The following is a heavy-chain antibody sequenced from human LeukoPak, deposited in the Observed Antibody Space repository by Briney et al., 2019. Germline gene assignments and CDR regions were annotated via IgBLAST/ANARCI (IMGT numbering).Heavy chain of an antibody. D-gene: IGHD4-11*01. CDR2: ISSSGSTI. Sequence: GGSLRLSCAASGFTFSSYEMNWVRQAPGKGLEWVSYISSSGSTIYYADSVKGRFTISRDNAKNSLYLQMNSLRAEDTAVYYCARVNSNYFDYWGQGTLVTVSS. CDR1: GFTFSSYE. V-gene: IGHV3-48*03. CDR3: ARVNSNYFDY. J-gene: IGHJ4*02.